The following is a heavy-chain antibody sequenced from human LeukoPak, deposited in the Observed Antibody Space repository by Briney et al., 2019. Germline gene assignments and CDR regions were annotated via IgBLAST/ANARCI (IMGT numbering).Heavy chain of an antibody. D-gene: IGHD5-18*01. Sequence: ASVKVSCKASGSTFTNYYIHWVRQAPGQGLEWMGIIDPGGGSTSYAQKFQGRVTMTSDTSTSTLYLDLSGLRSENTAVYYCAREGGGYTYGYRFDYWGQGTLVTVSS. V-gene: IGHV1-46*01. CDR3: AREGGGYTYGYRFDY. CDR2: IDPGGGST. J-gene: IGHJ4*02. CDR1: GSTFTNYY.